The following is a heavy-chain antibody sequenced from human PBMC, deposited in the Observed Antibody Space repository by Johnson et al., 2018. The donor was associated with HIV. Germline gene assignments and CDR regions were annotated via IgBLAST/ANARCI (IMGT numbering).Heavy chain of an antibody. CDR3: ARELPSYDILTGPGAFDI. CDR1: GFTFSYHY. CDR2: ISYDVSNQ. V-gene: IGHV3-30-3*01. Sequence: QVQLVESGGGLVQPGGSLRLSCAASGFTFSYHYMDWVRQAPGKGLEWVALISYDVSNQYYADSVKGRFTISRDNSENTLYLQMNSLRAEDTAIYYCARELPSYDILTGPGAFDIWGQGTMVTVSS. J-gene: IGHJ3*02. D-gene: IGHD3-9*01.